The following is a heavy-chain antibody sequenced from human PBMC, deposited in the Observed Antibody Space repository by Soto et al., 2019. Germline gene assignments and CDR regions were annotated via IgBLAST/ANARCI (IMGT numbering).Heavy chain of an antibody. Sequence: PGGSLRLSCAASGFTFSSYAMSWVRQAPGKGLEWVSAISGSGGSTYYADSVKGRFTISRDNSKNTLHLQMNSLRAEDTAVYYCAKYGTMVRGVIPSAWFDPWGQGTLVTVSS. V-gene: IGHV3-23*01. D-gene: IGHD3-10*01. CDR3: AKYGTMVRGVIPSAWFDP. J-gene: IGHJ5*02. CDR2: ISGSGGST. CDR1: GFTFSSYA.